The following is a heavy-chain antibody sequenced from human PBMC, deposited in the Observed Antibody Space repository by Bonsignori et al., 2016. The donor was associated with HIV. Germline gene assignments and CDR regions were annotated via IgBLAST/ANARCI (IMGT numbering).Heavy chain of an antibody. CDR1: GDSISSTNW. CDR3: ARRMRTVYGQMRRDDDF. D-gene: IGHD5/OR15-5a*01. V-gene: IGHV4-4*02. J-gene: IGHJ4*02. CDR2: ISHSGNT. Sequence: QVQLQKSGPGLVKPSGTLSLTCAVSGDSISSTNWWSWVRQPPGKGLEWIGGISHSGNTNYNPSLKSRVTISVDPSKNQFSLKLNSVTAADTAMYYCARRMRTVYGQMRRDDDFWGQG.